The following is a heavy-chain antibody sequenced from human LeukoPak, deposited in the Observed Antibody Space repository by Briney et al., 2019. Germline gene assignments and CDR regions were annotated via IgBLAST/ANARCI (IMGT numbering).Heavy chain of an antibody. J-gene: IGHJ3*02. D-gene: IGHD3-3*01. CDR2: IYYGGST. V-gene: IGHV4-59*01. CDR1: GGSISSYY. Sequence: SETLSLTCTVSGGSISSYYWSWIRQPPGKGLEWIGYIYYGGSTNYNPSLKSRVTISVDTSKNQFSLKLSSVTAADTAVYYCARDRSSFGDYPDAFDIWGQGTMVTVSS. CDR3: ARDRSSFGDYPDAFDI.